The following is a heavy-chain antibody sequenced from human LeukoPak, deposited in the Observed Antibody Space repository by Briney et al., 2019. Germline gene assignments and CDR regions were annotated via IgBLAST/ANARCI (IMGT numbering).Heavy chain of an antibody. J-gene: IGHJ5*02. CDR2: ISYDGSNK. CDR1: GFTFSSYG. CDR3: ATRGGVGRNNWFDP. V-gene: IGHV3-30*03. D-gene: IGHD3-16*01. Sequence: PGRSLRLSCAASGFTFSSYGMHWVRQAPGKGLEWVALISYDGSNKYYADSVKGRFTISRDNSKNTLYLQMNSLRAEDTAVYYCATRGGVGRNNWFDPWARDPWSPSPQ.